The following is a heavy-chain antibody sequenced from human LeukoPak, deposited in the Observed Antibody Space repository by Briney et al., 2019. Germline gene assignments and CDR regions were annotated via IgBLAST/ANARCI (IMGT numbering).Heavy chain of an antibody. Sequence: PGGSLRLSCAASGFTFSSYAMHWVRQAPGKGLEWVAVIWSDTTNKYYADSVKGRSTISRENSKNTLYLQMSSLRAEDTAMYYCARDRLTTVTTFHFDYWGQGTLVTVSS. J-gene: IGHJ4*02. CDR1: GFTFSSYA. CDR3: ARDRLTTVTTFHFDY. D-gene: IGHD4-17*01. V-gene: IGHV3-33*01. CDR2: IWSDTTNK.